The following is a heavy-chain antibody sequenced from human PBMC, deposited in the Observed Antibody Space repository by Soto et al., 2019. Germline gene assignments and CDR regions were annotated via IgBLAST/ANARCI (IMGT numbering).Heavy chain of an antibody. D-gene: IGHD6-19*01. V-gene: IGHV3-23*01. CDR3: AKDRGRRSGY. Sequence: PGGSLRLSSASSGFTFRSYAMSWVRQAPGKGLEWVSAISGSGGSTYYADSVKGRFTISRDNSKNTLYLQMNSLRAEDTAVYYCAKDRGRRSGYWGQGTLVTVSS. J-gene: IGHJ4*02. CDR2: ISGSGGST. CDR1: GFTFRSYA.